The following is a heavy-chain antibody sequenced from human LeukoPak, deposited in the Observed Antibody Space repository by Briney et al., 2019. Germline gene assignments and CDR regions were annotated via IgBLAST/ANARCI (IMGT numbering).Heavy chain of an antibody. CDR2: IYTSGST. J-gene: IGHJ5*02. Sequence: SETLSLTCTVSGGSISSYYWSWIRQPAGKGREWIGRIYTSGSTNYNPSLKSRVTMSVDTSKNQFSLKLSSVTAADTAVYYCARDWEYYGSGSYYNAVRWFDPWGQGTLVTVSS. CDR3: ARDWEYYGSGSYYNAVRWFDP. CDR1: GGSISSYY. V-gene: IGHV4-4*07. D-gene: IGHD3-10*01.